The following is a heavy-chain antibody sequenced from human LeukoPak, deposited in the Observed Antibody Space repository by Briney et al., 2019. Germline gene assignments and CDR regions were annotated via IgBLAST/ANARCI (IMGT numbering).Heavy chain of an antibody. D-gene: IGHD2/OR15-2a*01. CDR2: IDRTGST. CDR1: GASIRNTHYS. Sequence: PSETLSLTFSVSGASIRNTHYSWSSMRQAGGKGLEGIGRIDRTGSTNYNPSLESRFTISLDTSKNQFSLKLSAVTAADTAVYYCVRDLGVSLPFDYWGQGVLVTVSS. CDR3: VRDLGVSLPFDY. V-gene: IGHV4-61*02. J-gene: IGHJ4*02.